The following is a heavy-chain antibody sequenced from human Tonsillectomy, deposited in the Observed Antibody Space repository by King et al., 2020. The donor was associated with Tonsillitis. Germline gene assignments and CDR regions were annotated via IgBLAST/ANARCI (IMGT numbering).Heavy chain of an antibody. CDR3: AREPLAERNYYDSSGYLDY. Sequence: VQLVESGGGLVQPGGSLRLSCAASGFAFSSYWMNWVRQAPGKGPEWVANIKQDGSEKYYVDSVKGRFTISRDNAKNSLYLQMNSLRVEDTAVYYCAREPLAERNYYDSSGYLDYWGQGNLVTVSS. CDR1: GFAFSSYW. CDR2: IKQDGSEK. V-gene: IGHV3-7*01. D-gene: IGHD3-22*01. J-gene: IGHJ4*02.